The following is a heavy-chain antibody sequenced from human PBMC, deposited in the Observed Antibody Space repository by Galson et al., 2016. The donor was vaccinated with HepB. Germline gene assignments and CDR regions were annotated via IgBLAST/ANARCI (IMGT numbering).Heavy chain of an antibody. CDR1: GFNVSNNY. J-gene: IGHJ6*02. V-gene: IGHV3-53*01. CDR3: ARASGIRGIKGAMDV. CDR2: IHDDGST. Sequence: SLRLSCAASGFNVSNNYMSWVRQAPGKGLECVSVIHDDGSTNYADSVMGRFTISRDNSKNTLYLEMNSLRAEDVAVYYCARASGIRGIKGAMDVWGQGTTVSVSS. D-gene: IGHD3-10*01.